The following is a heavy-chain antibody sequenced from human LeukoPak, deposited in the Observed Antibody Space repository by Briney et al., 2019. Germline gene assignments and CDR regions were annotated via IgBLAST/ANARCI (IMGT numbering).Heavy chain of an antibody. CDR2: INPNSGGT. D-gene: IGHD6-19*01. CDR1: GYTFTGYY. J-gene: IGHJ4*02. CDR3: ARAAVAGTDFDY. Sequence: ASVKVSCKASGYTFTGYYMHWVRQAPGQGLEWMGWINPNSGGTNYAQKFQGRVTMTRDTSISTAYMELRSLRSDGTAVYYCARAAVAGTDFDYWGQGTLVTVSS. V-gene: IGHV1-2*02.